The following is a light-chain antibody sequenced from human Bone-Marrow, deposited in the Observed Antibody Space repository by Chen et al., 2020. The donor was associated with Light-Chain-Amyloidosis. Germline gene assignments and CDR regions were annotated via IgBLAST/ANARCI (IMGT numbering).Light chain of an antibody. V-gene: IGLV3-25*03. J-gene: IGLJ2*01. CDR3: QSADSSGTYEVI. Sequence: SSDLTQPPSVSVSPGQTPRITCSADDLPTKYAYWYQQKPGQAPVLVIHRDTERPSGISERFSGSSSGTTATLTISGVQAEDEADYHCQSADSSGTYEVIFGGGTKLTVL. CDR1: DLPTKY. CDR2: RDT.